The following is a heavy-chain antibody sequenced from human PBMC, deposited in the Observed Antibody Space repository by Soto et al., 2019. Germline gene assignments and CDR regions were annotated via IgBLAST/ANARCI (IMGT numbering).Heavy chain of an antibody. CDR2: IDPSDSYT. V-gene: IGHV5-10-1*01. D-gene: IGHD6-13*01. Sequence: PGESLKISCKGSGYTFASFWITWVRLMPGKGLEWMGRIDPSDSYTDYSPSFQGHVTISVDKSISTAYLQWSRLEPSDTAMYYCARLGKGIAAAGKFWLDPWGQGTLVTIGS. J-gene: IGHJ5*02. CDR1: GYTFASFW. CDR3: ARLGKGIAAAGKFWLDP.